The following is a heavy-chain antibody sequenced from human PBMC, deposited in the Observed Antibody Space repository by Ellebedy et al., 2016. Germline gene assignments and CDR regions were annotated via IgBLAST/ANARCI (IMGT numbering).Heavy chain of an antibody. CDR1: GFPFDIYW. D-gene: IGHD1-20*01. CDR3: ARDNWNGLTSDY. V-gene: IGHV3-7*04. J-gene: IGHJ4*02. CDR2: MRNDGSEK. Sequence: GGSLRLSCAASGFPFDIYWMSWVRQAPGKGLEWVANMRNDGSEKHYVDSVKGRFTISRDNAKNSLYLQMDSLRVEDTALYYCARDNWNGLTSDYWGQGTLVTVSS.